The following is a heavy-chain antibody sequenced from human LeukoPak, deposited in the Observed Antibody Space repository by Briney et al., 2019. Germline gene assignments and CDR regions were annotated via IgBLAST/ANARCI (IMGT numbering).Heavy chain of an antibody. Sequence: TSETLSLTCAVYGGSFSGYYWNWIRQPAGKGLEWIGLMYTSGSTNYNPSLKSRVTVSVDTSKNQFSLNLTSVTAADAAVYYCARVTGYMIEDYFDYWGQGTLVTVSS. CDR3: ARVTGYMIEDYFDY. D-gene: IGHD3-22*01. CDR1: GGSFSGYY. CDR2: MYTSGST. J-gene: IGHJ4*02. V-gene: IGHV4-59*10.